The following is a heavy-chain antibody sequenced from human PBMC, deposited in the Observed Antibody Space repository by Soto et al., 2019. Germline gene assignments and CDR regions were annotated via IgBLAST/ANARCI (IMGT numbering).Heavy chain of an antibody. V-gene: IGHV4-59*01. CDR2: IYYSGDT. J-gene: IGHJ3*01. D-gene: IGHD3-3*01. CDR1: GDSMNSYY. CDR3: ARDRNKLWKNDAFDF. Sequence: QVQLQESGPGLVKPSETLSLTCSVSGDSMNSYYWSWIRQSPGKGMEWLGYIYYSGDTKYNPSLQSRISISIDTTRNHFSLRLTSMTAADTAVYYCARDRNKLWKNDAFDFWGQGTMVTVSS.